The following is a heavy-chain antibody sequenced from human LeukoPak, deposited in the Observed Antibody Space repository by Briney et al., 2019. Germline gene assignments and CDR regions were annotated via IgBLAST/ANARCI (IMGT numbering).Heavy chain of an antibody. CDR1: GFTVSSNY. V-gene: IGHV3-23*01. CDR3: AKDGSWCSSTSCYYYYYYYMDV. J-gene: IGHJ6*03. Sequence: PGGSLRLSCAASGFTVSSNYMNWVRQAPGKGLEWVSGISDSGRNTYYADSVNGRFTISRDISKNTVYLQMNSLRAEDTAVYYCAKDGSWCSSTSCYYYYYYYMDVWGKGTTVTISS. CDR2: ISDSGRNT. D-gene: IGHD2-2*01.